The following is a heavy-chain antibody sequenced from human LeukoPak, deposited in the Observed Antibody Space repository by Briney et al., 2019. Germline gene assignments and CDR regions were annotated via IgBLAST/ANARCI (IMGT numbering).Heavy chain of an antibody. CDR3: ARDQGDAGSRVKRDGHYMDV. D-gene: IGHD1-1*01. J-gene: IGHJ6*03. V-gene: IGHV3-30*01. CDR1: VFTFSIYA. CDR2: MSYYGYNK. Sequence: GRSLRLSCAASVFTFSIYAMLCVREAPGKGGEWVADMSYYGYNKYYADSVRGRFTISRDSSKHTVDLQMNSLRDEDTAEYYCARDQGDAGSRVKRDGHYMDVWGKGTTVTVSS.